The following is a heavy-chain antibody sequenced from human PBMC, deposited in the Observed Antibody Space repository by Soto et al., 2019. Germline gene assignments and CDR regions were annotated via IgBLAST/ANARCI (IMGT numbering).Heavy chain of an antibody. D-gene: IGHD3-10*01. CDR3: AKAGYYYGSGSYWSLYYFDY. CDR2: ISGSGGST. J-gene: IGHJ4*02. V-gene: IGHV3-23*01. CDR1: GFTFSGYA. Sequence: PGGSLRLSCAASGFTFSGYAMSWVRQAPGKGLEWVSAISGSGGSTYYADSVKGRFTISRDNSKNTLYLQMNSLRAEDTAVYYCAKAGYYYGSGSYWSLYYFDYWGQGTLVTVSS.